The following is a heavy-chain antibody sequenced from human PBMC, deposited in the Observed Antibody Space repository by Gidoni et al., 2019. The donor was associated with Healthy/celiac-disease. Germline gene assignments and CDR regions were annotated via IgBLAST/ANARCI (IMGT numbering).Heavy chain of an antibody. J-gene: IGHJ6*03. CDR1: GFPFSSYW. V-gene: IGHV3-7*01. CDR3: AREFLSSTLLVYYYYYMDV. CDR2: IKQDGSEK. Sequence: EVQLVESGGGLVQPGGSLRLSCAASGFPFSSYWMSWVRQAPGKGLEWVANIKQDGSEKYYVDSVKGRFTISRDNAKNSLYLQMNSLRAEDTAVYYCAREFLSSTLLVYYYYYMDVWGKGTTVTVSS. D-gene: IGHD2-2*01.